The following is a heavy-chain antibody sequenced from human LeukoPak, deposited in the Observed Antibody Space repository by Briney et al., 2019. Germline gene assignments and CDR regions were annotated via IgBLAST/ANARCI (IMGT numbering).Heavy chain of an antibody. J-gene: IGHJ4*02. CDR2: IYYSGST. CDR1: GGSISSGGYY. CDR3: ARGWRGSGSYFLDY. Sequence: SETLSLTCTVSGGSISSGGYYWSWIRQHPGKGLEWIGYIYYSGSTYYNPSLKSRVTISVDTSKNQFSLKLSSVTAADTAVYYCARGWRGSGSYFLDYWGQGTLVTVSS. D-gene: IGHD3-10*01. V-gene: IGHV4-31*03.